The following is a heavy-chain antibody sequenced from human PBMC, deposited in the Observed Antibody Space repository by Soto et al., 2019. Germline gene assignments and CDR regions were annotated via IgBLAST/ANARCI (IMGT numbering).Heavy chain of an antibody. CDR3: ARGAGANDYVWGSYRHKYYYYYGMDV. D-gene: IGHD3-16*02. CDR2: IIPILGIA. J-gene: IGHJ6*02. CDR1: GGTFSSYT. V-gene: IGHV1-69*02. Sequence: QVQLVQSGAEVKKPGSSVKVSCKASGGTFSSYTISWVRQAPGQGLEWMGRIIPILGIANYAQKFQGRVTITADKSSSTAYMERSILRSEDTAFYYCARGAGANDYVWGSYRHKYYYYYGMDVWGQRTTVTVSS.